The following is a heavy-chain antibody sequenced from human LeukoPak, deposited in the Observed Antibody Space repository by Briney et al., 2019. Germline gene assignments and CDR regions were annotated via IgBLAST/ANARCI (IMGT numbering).Heavy chain of an antibody. CDR1: GFTFSNFA. J-gene: IGHJ4*02. V-gene: IGHV3-23*01. CDR3: AKSAGGYVRYDY. D-gene: IGHD5-12*01. CDR2: ISGSGGST. Sequence: GSLRLSCAASGFTFSNFAMSRVRQAPGKGLEWDSAISGSGGSTYYADSVKGRFTISRDNSKNTLYLQMNSLRAEDTAVYYCAKSAGGYVRYDYWGQGTLVTVSS.